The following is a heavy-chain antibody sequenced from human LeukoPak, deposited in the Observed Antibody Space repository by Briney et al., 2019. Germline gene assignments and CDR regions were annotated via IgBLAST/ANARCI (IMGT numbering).Heavy chain of an antibody. CDR1: GFTFSSYS. V-gene: IGHV3-48*01. D-gene: IGHD4-17*01. J-gene: IGHJ4*02. CDR2: ISSSSSTI. Sequence: TGGSLRLSCAASGFTFSSYSMNWARQAPGKGLEWVSYISSSSSTIQYADSVKGRFTISRDNAKNTLYLQMNSLRAEDTAVYYCASRPSGDYPYFDYWGQGTLVTVSS. CDR3: ASRPSGDYPYFDY.